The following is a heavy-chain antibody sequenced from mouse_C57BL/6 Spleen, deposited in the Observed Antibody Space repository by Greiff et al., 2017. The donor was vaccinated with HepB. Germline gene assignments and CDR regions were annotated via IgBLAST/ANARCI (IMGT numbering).Heavy chain of an antibody. D-gene: IGHD1-1*01. Sequence: VQLKESGPGMVKPSQSLSLTCTVTGYSITSGYDWHWIRHFPGNKLEWMGYISYSGSTNYNPSLNSRISITHDTSKNHVFLKLNAVTNEDTATYYCARDYDGSSYGYVDVWGTGTTVTVSS. CDR2: ISYSGST. J-gene: IGHJ1*03. V-gene: IGHV3-1*01. CDR1: GYSITSGYD. CDR3: ARDYDGSSYGYVDV.